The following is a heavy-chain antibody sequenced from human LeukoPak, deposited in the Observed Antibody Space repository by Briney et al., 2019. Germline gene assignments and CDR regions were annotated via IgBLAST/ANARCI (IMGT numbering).Heavy chain of an antibody. J-gene: IGHJ6*02. V-gene: IGHV3-21*01. Sequence: GGALRLSCAASGFTFSSYSMNWVRQAPGKGVEWVSSISSSSSYIYYADSVKGRFTISRDNAKNSLYLQMNSLRAEDTAVYYCARSAAAHYYYYGMDVWGQGTTVTVSS. D-gene: IGHD6-13*01. CDR3: ARSAAAHYYYYGMDV. CDR2: ISSSSSYI. CDR1: GFTFSSYS.